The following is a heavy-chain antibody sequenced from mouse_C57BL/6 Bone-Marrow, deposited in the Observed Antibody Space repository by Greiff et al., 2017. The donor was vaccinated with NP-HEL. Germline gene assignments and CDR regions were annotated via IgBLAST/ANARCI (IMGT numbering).Heavy chain of an antibody. CDR2: INPNNGGT. CDR1: GYTFTDYN. J-gene: IGHJ3*01. CDR3: ARRCYGSLAWFAY. V-gene: IGHV1-18*01. D-gene: IGHD1-1*01. Sequence: VQLQQSGPELVKPVASVKIPCKASGYTFTDYNMDWVKQSHGKSLEWIGDINPNNGGTIYNQKFKGKATLTVDKSSSTAYMELRSLTSEDTAVYYCARRCYGSLAWFAYWGQGTLVTVSA.